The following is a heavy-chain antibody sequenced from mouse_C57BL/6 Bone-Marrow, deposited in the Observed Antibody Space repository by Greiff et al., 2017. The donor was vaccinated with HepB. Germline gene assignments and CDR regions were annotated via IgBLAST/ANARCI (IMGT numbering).Heavy chain of an antibody. CDR1: GYAFTNYL. Sequence: VQLQQSGAELVRPGTSVKVSCKASGYAFTNYLIEWVKQRPGQGLEWIGVINPGSGGTNYNEKFKGKATLTADKSSSTAYMQLSSLTSEDSAVYFCARSYYGSSPWYFDVWGTGTTVTVSS. CDR3: ARSYYGSSPWYFDV. V-gene: IGHV1-54*01. J-gene: IGHJ1*03. CDR2: INPGSGGT. D-gene: IGHD1-1*01.